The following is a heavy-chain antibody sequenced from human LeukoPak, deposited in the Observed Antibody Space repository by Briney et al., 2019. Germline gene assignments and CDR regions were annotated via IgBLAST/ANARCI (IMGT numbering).Heavy chain of an antibody. Sequence: SETLSLTCAVYGGSSSGYYNSWIRQSPGKGLEWIGEINHSGYTNYNPSLKSRVTISVDTSKNQFSLKLSSVTAADTAVYYCARAVFSSSPFDYWGQGTLVTVSS. CDR3: ARAVFSSSPFDY. CDR1: GGSSSGYY. CDR2: INHSGYT. D-gene: IGHD6-13*01. V-gene: IGHV4-34*01. J-gene: IGHJ4*02.